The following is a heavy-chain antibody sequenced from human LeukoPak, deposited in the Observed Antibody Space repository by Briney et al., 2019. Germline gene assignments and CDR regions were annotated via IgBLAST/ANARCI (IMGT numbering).Heavy chain of an antibody. CDR1: GYTFTSYG. D-gene: IGHD2-15*01. J-gene: IGHJ6*02. CDR3: ARDTRQRLSDYYYGMDV. Sequence: GASVKVSCKASGYTFTSYGISWVRQAPGQGLEWMGWISAYNGNTNYAQKLQGRVTMTTDTSTSTAYMELRSLRSDDTAVYYCARDTRQRLSDYYYGMDVWGQGTTVTVSS. CDR2: ISAYNGNT. V-gene: IGHV1-18*01.